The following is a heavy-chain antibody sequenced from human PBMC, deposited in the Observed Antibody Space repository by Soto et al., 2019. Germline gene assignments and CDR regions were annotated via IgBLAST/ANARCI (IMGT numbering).Heavy chain of an antibody. CDR1: GYTFTSYS. CDR2: INPSGGST. Sequence: AASVKVSCKASGYTFTSYSMHWVRQAPGQGLEWMGMINPSGGSTTYAQKFQDRVTMTRDTSTSTVYMEVSSLRSEDTAVYYCARDESLDVWGQGTTVTVSS. V-gene: IGHV1-46*01. D-gene: IGHD3-10*01. J-gene: IGHJ6*02. CDR3: ARDESLDV.